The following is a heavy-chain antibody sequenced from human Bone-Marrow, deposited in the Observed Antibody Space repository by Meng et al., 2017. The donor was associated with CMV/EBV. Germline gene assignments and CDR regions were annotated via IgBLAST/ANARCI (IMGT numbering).Heavy chain of an antibody. Sequence: GGSLRLSCAASGFTFSSYAMSWVRQAPGKGLEWVSILYTGANTYYADAVKGRFTISRDNSENTLYLLMNSLRAEDTAVYYCARQKSDDIVTVPATDPSFDVWGRGTRVTVSS. D-gene: IGHD2-2*01. J-gene: IGHJ4*01. CDR2: LYTGANT. CDR1: GFTFSSYA. V-gene: IGHV3-66*04. CDR3: ARQKSDDIVTVPATDPSFDV.